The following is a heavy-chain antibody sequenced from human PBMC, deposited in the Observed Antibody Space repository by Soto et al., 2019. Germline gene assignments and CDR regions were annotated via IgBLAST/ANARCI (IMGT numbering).Heavy chain of an antibody. CDR1: GGSISSSSYY. V-gene: IGHV4-39*01. CDR3: VGITMIVVVKHFDY. D-gene: IGHD3-22*01. Sequence: SETLSLTCTVSGGSISSSSYYWGWIRQPPGKGLEWIGSIYYSGSTYYNPSLKSRVTISVDTSKNQFSLKLSSVTAADTAVYYCVGITMIVVVKHFDYWGQGTLVPVAS. CDR2: IYYSGST. J-gene: IGHJ4*02.